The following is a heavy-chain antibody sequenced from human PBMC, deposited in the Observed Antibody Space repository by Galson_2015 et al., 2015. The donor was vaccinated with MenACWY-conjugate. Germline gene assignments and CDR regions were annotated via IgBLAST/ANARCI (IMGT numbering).Heavy chain of an antibody. Sequence: SLRLSCAASGFTFSSYWMHWVRQGPGKGLVWVSRINSGGSSTNYADSEKGRFTISRDNAKNKLYLQMKSLRAEDTAVYYCARGGQGLAAAEDNWFDPWGQGTLVTVSS. J-gene: IGHJ5*02. D-gene: IGHD6-13*01. CDR2: INSGGSST. CDR3: ARGGQGLAAAEDNWFDP. V-gene: IGHV3-74*01. CDR1: GFTFSSYW.